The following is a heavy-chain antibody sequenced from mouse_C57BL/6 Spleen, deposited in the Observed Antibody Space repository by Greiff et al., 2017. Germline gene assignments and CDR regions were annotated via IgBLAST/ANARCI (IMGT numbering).Heavy chain of an antibody. D-gene: IGHD2-12*01. CDR2: INPGSGGT. J-gene: IGHJ3*01. Sequence: VKLVESGAELVRPGTSVKVSCTASGFAFNNYFIEWVKQRPGQGLEWIGVINPGSGGTNYAEKFQGKATITATKSSNTAYMQLSSLTSDDSAVYYCTNDEDACFAYWGPGTLVTVSA. CDR3: TNDEDACFAY. CDR1: GFAFNNYF. V-gene: IGHV1-54*01.